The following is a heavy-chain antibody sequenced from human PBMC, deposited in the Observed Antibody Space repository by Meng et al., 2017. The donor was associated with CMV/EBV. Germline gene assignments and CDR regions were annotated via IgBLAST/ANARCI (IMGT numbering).Heavy chain of an antibody. CDR3: TRGGGNYGMDV. D-gene: IGHD3-10*01. V-gene: IGHV3-49*04. J-gene: IGHJ6*02. CDR1: GFTFGDYA. CDR2: IRSKAYGGTT. Sequence: GESLKISCTASGFTFGDYAMSWVRQAPGKGLEWVGFIRSKAYGGTTEYAASVKGRFTISRDDSKSIAYLQMNSLKTEDTAVYYCTRGGGNYGMDVWGQGTTVTVSS.